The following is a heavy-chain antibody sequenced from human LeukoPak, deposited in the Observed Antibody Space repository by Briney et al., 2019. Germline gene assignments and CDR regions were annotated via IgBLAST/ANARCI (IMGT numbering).Heavy chain of an antibody. D-gene: IGHD4-17*01. V-gene: IGHV5-51*01. Sequence: GESLKISCKGSGYRFTSYWIGWVRQMPGKGLEWMGIIYPGDSDTTYSPSFQGQVTISADKSTSTAYLQWSSLKASDTAMYFCARRPDGDWAHWAFGFWGQGTVVTVSS. CDR2: IYPGDSDT. CDR1: GYRFTSYW. J-gene: IGHJ3*01. CDR3: ARRPDGDWAHWAFGF.